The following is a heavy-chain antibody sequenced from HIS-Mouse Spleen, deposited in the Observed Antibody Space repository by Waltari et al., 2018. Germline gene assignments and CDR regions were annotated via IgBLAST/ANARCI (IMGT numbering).Heavy chain of an antibody. CDR3: ARARGATLY. CDR1: GSTFSSYW. CDR2: IKQDGSEK. Sequence: EVQLVESGGGLVQPGGSLRLSCAASGSTFSSYWMSWVRLAPGKGLEWVANIKQDGSEKYYVDSVKGRFTISRDNAKNSLYLQMNSLRAEDTAVYYCARARGATLYWGQGTLVTVSS. V-gene: IGHV3-7*01. D-gene: IGHD1-26*01. J-gene: IGHJ4*02.